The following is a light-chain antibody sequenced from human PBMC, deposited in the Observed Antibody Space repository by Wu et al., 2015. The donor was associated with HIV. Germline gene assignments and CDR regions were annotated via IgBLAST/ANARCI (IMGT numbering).Light chain of an antibody. CDR2: AAS. V-gene: IGKV1-6*01. CDR3: LQDYNYPWT. CDR1: QGIGND. Sequence: DSVTTHXRASQGIGNDIAWYQQKAGQAPKLLIYAASNLQSGVPSRFSGSGFGTDFTLTISSLQPEDFATYYCLQDYNYPWTFGQGTKVEIK. J-gene: IGKJ1*01.